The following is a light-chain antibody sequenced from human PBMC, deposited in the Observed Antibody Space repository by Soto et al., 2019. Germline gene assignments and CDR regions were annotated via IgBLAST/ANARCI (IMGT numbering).Light chain of an antibody. J-gene: IGKJ1*01. CDR1: QSVSSN. CDR3: QQYNNWATWT. V-gene: IGKV3-15*01. CDR2: GAS. Sequence: EIVMTQSPATLSVSPGERATLSCRASQSVSSNLAWYQQKPGQAPRLLIYGASTRATGIPARFSGSGSGTEFTLTISSLQSEDFAVYYCQQYNNWATWTFGQGT.